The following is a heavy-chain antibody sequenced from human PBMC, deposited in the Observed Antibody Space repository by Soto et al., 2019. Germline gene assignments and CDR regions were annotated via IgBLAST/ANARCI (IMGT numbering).Heavy chain of an antibody. Sequence: QVQLVQSGAEVKLPGASVKVSCKTSGYTFIDYYMHWVRQAPGQGLEWMGWINPNSGGTNYAQKFQGWVTLTRDTSISTAYMELRRLRSDDTAVYFCARDLLPYCSGGSCYPEGAFHIWGQGTMVTVSS. J-gene: IGHJ3*02. CDR1: GYTFIDYY. CDR2: INPNSGGT. CDR3: ARDLLPYCSGGSCYPEGAFHI. V-gene: IGHV1-2*04. D-gene: IGHD2-15*01.